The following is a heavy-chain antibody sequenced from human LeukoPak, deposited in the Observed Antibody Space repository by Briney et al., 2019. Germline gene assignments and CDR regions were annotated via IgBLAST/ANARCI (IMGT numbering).Heavy chain of an antibody. J-gene: IGHJ6*02. CDR2: IYYSGST. D-gene: IGHD3-22*01. V-gene: IGHV4-30-4*01. Sequence: SETLSLTCTVSGGSISSGDYYWSWIRQPPGKGLEWIGYIYYSGSTYYNPSLKSRVTISVDTSKNQFSLKLSSVTAADTAVYYCARESYYDTPYGMDVWGQGTRSPSP. CDR3: ARESYYDTPYGMDV. CDR1: GGSISSGDYY.